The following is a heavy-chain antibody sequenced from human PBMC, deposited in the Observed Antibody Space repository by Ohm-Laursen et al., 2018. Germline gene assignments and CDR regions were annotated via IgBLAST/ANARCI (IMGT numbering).Heavy chain of an antibody. CDR2: INSDGSST. D-gene: IGHD5-18*01. CDR3: AREFTDTAMAPNYYYYGMDV. CDR1: GFTFSSYW. Sequence: SLRLSCTAPGFTFSSYWMHWVRQAPGKGLVWVSRINSDGSSTSYADSVKGRFTISRDNAKNTLYLQMNSLRAEDTAVYYCAREFTDTAMAPNYYYYGMDVWGQGTTVTVSS. J-gene: IGHJ6*02. V-gene: IGHV3-74*01.